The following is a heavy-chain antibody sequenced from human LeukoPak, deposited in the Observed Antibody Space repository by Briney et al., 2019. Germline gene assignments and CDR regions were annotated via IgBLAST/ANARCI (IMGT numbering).Heavy chain of an antibody. V-gene: IGHV3-23*01. CDR3: AKDLMITFGGVIDLTFDY. Sequence: GGSLRLSCAASGFTFSSYAMGWVRQAPGKGLEWVSTTTSSGGGTYYADSVKGRFTISRDNSKNTLYLQMNSLRAEDTAVYYCAKDLMITFGGVIDLTFDYWGQGTLVTVSS. D-gene: IGHD3-16*02. CDR1: GFTFSSYA. CDR2: TTSSGGGT. J-gene: IGHJ4*02.